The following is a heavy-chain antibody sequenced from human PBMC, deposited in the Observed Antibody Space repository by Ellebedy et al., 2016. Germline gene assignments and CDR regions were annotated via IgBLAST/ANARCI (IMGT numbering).Heavy chain of an antibody. J-gene: IGHJ4*01. CDR1: GFTVNGYD. CDR2: ISSSSSVI. D-gene: IGHD4-17*01. V-gene: IGHV3-48*02. Sequence: GESLKISCAASGFTVNGYDMHWVRQAPGKGLEWISRISSSSSVINYADSVKGRFTISRDNAKNSLYLQMNSLRDEDTALYYCAAYGDQAYWGQGTLVTVSS. CDR3: AAYGDQAY.